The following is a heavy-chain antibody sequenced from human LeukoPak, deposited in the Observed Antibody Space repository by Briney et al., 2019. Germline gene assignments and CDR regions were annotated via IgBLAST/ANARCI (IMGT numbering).Heavy chain of an antibody. CDR1: GYTFTSYG. Sequence: ASVKVSCKASGYTFTSYGIGWVRQAPGQGLEWMGWISAYNGNTNYAQKLQGRVTMTTDTSTSTAYMELRSLRSDDTAVYYCARDRVVVPAALEFDYWGQGTLVTVSS. J-gene: IGHJ4*02. D-gene: IGHD2-2*01. CDR3: ARDRVVVPAALEFDY. CDR2: ISAYNGNT. V-gene: IGHV1-18*01.